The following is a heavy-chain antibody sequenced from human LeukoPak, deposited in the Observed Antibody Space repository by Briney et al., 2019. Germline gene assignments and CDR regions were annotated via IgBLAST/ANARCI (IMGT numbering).Heavy chain of an antibody. CDR2: IIPILGIA. Sequence: ASVKVSCKASGGTFSSYAISWVRQAPGQGLEWMGRIIPILGIANYAQKLQGRVTMTTDTSTSTAYMELRSLRSDDTAVYYCARDRPGDAFDIWGQGTMVTVSS. V-gene: IGHV1-69*04. CDR3: ARDRPGDAFDI. J-gene: IGHJ3*02. CDR1: GGTFSSYA.